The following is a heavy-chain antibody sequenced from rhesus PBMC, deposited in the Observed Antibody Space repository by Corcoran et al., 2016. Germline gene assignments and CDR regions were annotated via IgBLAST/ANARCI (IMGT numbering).Heavy chain of an antibody. CDR3: ARTPGNRFDV. D-gene: IGHD2-39*01. V-gene: IGHV4-99*01. Sequence: VQLSESGPGLVKPSETLSLTCAFPGYPFSSGTYWGWIRQPPGKGLEFMGYISGSSGSTYYNPSLKSRVTISKDTSKNQFSLKLSSVTAANTAVYYCARTPGNRFDVWGPGVLVTVSS. J-gene: IGHJ5-1*01. CDR2: ISGSSGST. CDR1: GYPFSSGTY.